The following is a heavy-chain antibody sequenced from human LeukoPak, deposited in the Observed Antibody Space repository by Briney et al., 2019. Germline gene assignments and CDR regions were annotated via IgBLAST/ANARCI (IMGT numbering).Heavy chain of an antibody. Sequence: GGSLRLSCAVSGFTFGNYWMGWVRQTPGRGPEWVANIKRDGSERYYVDSVKGRFTISRDNAKSSLFLEMSSLRVEDTAVYYCARTTSFMFYYWGQGTLVTVSS. CDR2: IKRDGSER. D-gene: IGHD1-1*01. V-gene: IGHV3-7*03. CDR3: ARTTSFMFYY. J-gene: IGHJ4*02. CDR1: GFTFGNYW.